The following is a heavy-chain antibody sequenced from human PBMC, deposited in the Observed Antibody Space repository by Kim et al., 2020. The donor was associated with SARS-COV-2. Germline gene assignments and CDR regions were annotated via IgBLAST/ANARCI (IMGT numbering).Heavy chain of an antibody. Sequence: ASVKVSCKASGYTFTSYGISWVRQAPGQGLEWMGWISAYNGNTNYAQKLQGRVTMTTDTSTSTAYMELRSLRSDDTAVYYCARVPRAQWLVRGRYYYYMDVWGKGTTVTVSS. CDR1: GYTFTSYG. J-gene: IGHJ6*03. V-gene: IGHV1-18*01. CDR2: ISAYNGNT. CDR3: ARVPRAQWLVRGRYYYYMDV. D-gene: IGHD6-19*01.